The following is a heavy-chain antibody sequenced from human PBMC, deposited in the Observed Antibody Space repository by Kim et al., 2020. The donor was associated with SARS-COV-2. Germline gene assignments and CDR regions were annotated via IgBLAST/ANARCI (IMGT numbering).Heavy chain of an antibody. V-gene: IGHV4-61*03. Sequence: NYNPSLMSRVFISGYTSNNHFSLNLYSVPAADTAVYYCARKRADRSGFIDYWGQGALVTVSS. D-gene: IGHD3-22*01. CDR3: ARKRADRSGFIDY. J-gene: IGHJ4*02.